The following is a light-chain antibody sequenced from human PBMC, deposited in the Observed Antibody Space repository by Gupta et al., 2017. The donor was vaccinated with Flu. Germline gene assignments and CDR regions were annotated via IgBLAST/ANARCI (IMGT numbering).Light chain of an antibody. Sequence: EIVFTQSPATLSLSPGERATLSCRASQSVRSYLAWYQQKPGQAPRLLIYDASNRDTGIPARFSGSGYGKDLTLTISSREPEDFAVYYCQQRSNWPPVTFGHGTKVDIK. J-gene: IGKJ3*01. CDR1: QSVRSY. CDR2: DAS. CDR3: QQRSNWPPVT. V-gene: IGKV3-11*01.